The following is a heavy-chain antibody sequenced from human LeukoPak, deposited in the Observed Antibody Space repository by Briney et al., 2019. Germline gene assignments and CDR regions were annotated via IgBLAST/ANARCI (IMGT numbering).Heavy chain of an antibody. J-gene: IGHJ4*02. CDR2: IYSGDNT. D-gene: IGHD1-1*01. CDR3: ARDRSGDWNDEFDY. V-gene: IGHV3-66*01. CDR1: GFTVSSNY. Sequence: GSLRLSCAASGFTVSSNYMSWVRQAPGKGLEWVSAIYSGDNTYYADSVKGRFTISRDNSKNTLYLQMNSLRAEDTAVYYCARDRSGDWNDEFDYWGQGTLVTVSS.